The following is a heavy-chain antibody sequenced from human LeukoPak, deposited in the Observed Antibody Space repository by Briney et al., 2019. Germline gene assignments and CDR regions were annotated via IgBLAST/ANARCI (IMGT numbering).Heavy chain of an antibody. CDR2: INHSGST. V-gene: IGHV4-34*01. CDR1: GGSFSGYY. Sequence: SETLSLTCAVYGGSFSGYYWSWIRQPPGKGLEWIGEINHSGSTNYNPSLKSRVTISVDTSKNQFSLKLSSVTDADTAVYYCARVLTYCSSTSCYTDYYYYYMDVWGKGTTVTVSS. CDR3: ARVLTYCSSTSCYTDYYYYYMDV. J-gene: IGHJ6*03. D-gene: IGHD2-2*02.